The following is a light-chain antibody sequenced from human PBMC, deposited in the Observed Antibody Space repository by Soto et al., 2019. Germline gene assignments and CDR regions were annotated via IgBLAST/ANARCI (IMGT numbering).Light chain of an antibody. J-gene: IGKJ2*01. CDR3: QQSYTNLYT. CDR2: GVS. CDR1: QNINKY. V-gene: IGKV1-39*01. Sequence: DIQMTQSPSSLSASVGDTVTITCRASQNINKYLSWYQEKPGKDPKLLIYGVSRLQSGVPSRFSGSGSGADFTLTISSLQPEDSATYYCQQSYTNLYTFGQGTKLEI.